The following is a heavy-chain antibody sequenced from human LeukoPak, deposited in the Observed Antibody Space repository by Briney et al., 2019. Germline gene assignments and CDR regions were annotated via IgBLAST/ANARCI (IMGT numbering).Heavy chain of an antibody. D-gene: IGHD3-3*01. J-gene: IGHJ3*02. CDR2: ISGSGGST. V-gene: IGHV3-23*01. Sequence: GGSLRLSCAASGFTFRSYAMSWVRQAPGKGLEWVSAISGSGGSTYYADSVKGRFTISRDNSKNTLYLQMNSLRAEDTAVYYCAKDLTYYDFWSVDAFDIWGQGTMVTVSS. CDR3: AKDLTYYDFWSVDAFDI. CDR1: GFTFRSYA.